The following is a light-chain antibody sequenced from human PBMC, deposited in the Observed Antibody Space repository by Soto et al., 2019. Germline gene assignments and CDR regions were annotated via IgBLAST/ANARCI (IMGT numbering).Light chain of an antibody. J-gene: IGLJ1*01. V-gene: IGLV1-40*01. CDR2: GNN. CDR1: SSNIGAGFD. CDR3: QSYDTGPGGGAV. Sequence: QSVLTQSPSVSGAPGQRVSISCTGTSSNIGAGFDVHWYQQLPATAPKLLIYGNNNRPSGVPDRFSGSNSGSSASLAITGLQAEDEADYYCQSYDTGPGGGAVFGTGTKVTVL.